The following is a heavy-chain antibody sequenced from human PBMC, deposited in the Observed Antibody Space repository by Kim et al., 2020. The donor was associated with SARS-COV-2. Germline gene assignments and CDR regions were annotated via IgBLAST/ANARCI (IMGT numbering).Heavy chain of an antibody. CDR1: GFTFSSYG. CDR3: SIVKPRLALDY. V-gene: IGHV3-30*03. J-gene: IGHJ4*02. CDR2: ISYDGSNK. Sequence: GGSLRLSCAASGFTFSSYGMHWVRQAPGKGLEWVAVISYDGSNKYYADSVKGRFTISRDNPKNTLYLQMNSLRAEDTAVYYCSIVKPRLALDYWGQGTLVTVSS. D-gene: IGHD4-4*01.